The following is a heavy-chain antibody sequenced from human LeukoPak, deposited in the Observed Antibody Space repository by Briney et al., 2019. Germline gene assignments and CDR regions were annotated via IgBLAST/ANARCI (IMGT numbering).Heavy chain of an antibody. CDR1: GGSVSSGSYY. D-gene: IGHD3-22*01. CDR3: AGSSGYGDLGLVSY. V-gene: IGHV4-61*01. CDR2: IYYSGST. J-gene: IGHJ4*02. Sequence: SSETLSLTCTVSGGSVSSGSYYWSWIRQPPGKGLEWIGYIYYSGSTNYNPSLKSRVTISVDTSKNQFSLKLSSVTAADTAVYYCAGSSGYGDLGLVSYWGLGTLVTVSS.